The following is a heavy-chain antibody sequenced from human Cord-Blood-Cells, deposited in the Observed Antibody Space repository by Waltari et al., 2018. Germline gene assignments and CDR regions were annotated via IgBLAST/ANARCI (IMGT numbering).Heavy chain of an antibody. Sequence: EVQLVESGGGLVKPGGSLRLSCAASGFTFSSYSMNWVRQAPGKVLEWVSSISSSSSYIYYADSVKGRFTISRDNAKNSLYLQMNSLRAEDTAVYYCARGRSSYYFDYWGQGTLVTVSS. CDR3: ARGRSSYYFDY. V-gene: IGHV3-21*01. CDR1: GFTFSSYS. D-gene: IGHD6-13*01. J-gene: IGHJ4*02. CDR2: ISSSSSYI.